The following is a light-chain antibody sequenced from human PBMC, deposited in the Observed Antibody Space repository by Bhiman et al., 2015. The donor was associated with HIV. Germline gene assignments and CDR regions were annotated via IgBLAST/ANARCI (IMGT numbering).Light chain of an antibody. Sequence: QSVLTQAPSVSGAPGQSVTISCTGSSSNIGAGYNVHWYQQLPGTAPKLLIYGNSIRPSGVPDRFSGSKSGTSASLAITGLQAEDEADYYCSSYTSSSTIYVFGTGTKVTVL. CDR1: SSNIGAGYN. V-gene: IGLV1-40*01. CDR3: SSYTSSSTIYV. CDR2: GNS. J-gene: IGLJ1*01.